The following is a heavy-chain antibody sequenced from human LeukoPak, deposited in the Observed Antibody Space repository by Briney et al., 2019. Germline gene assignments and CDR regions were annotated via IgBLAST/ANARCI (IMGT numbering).Heavy chain of an antibody. Sequence: GRSLRLSCAASGFTFSSYGMHWVREAPGKGLVWVAGIWYDGSNKYYADSVKGRFTISRDNSKNTLYLQMNSLRAEDTAVYYCARAEGYYDSSGNDAFDIWGQGTMVTVSS. CDR3: ARAEGYYDSSGNDAFDI. J-gene: IGHJ3*02. CDR2: IWYDGSNK. V-gene: IGHV3-33*01. D-gene: IGHD3-22*01. CDR1: GFTFSSYG.